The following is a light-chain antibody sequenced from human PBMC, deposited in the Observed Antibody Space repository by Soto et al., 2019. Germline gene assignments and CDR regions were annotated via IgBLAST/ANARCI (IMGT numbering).Light chain of an antibody. CDR2: GAS. Sequence: DIQMTQSPSSLSASVGDRVTIPCRASQSVTTYLHWYQHKPGKAPQLLIYGASRLQSGVPSRFSASGSATDFALTITSLQPEDFATYYCHQSYSNPPTFGQGTRLEIK. V-gene: IGKV1-39*01. CDR1: QSVTTY. CDR3: HQSYSNPPT. J-gene: IGKJ5*01.